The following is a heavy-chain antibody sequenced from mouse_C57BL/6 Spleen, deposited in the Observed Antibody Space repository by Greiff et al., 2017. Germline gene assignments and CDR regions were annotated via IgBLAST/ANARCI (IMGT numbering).Heavy chain of an antibody. J-gene: IGHJ1*03. Sequence: QVQLQQSGAELVKPGASVKLSCKASGYTFTSYWMHWVKQRPGRGLEWIGRIDPNSGGTKYNEKFKSKATLTVDKPSSTAYMQLSSLTSEDSAVYYDAGAGGRDGYDDYWYFGVWGTGTTVTVSS. CDR3: AGAGGRDGYDDYWYFGV. D-gene: IGHD2-2*01. CDR1: GYTFTSYW. CDR2: IDPNSGGT. V-gene: IGHV1-72*01.